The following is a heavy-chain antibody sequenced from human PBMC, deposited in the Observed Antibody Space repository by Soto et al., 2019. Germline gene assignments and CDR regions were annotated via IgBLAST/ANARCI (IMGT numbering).Heavy chain of an antibody. CDR1: GGSISGSSHF. D-gene: IGHD1-26*01. CDR3: PRHPPSGFDPRRGYYGMDV. V-gene: IGHV4-39*01. Sequence: SETLSLTCTVSGGSISGSSHFWGWIRQPPGKGLEWIGSIHYSGTTYYNPSLKSRVTISVDTSKNQFSLKLNSVTAADTAVYYWPRHPPSGFDPRRGYYGMDVWGQGTTVTVSS. J-gene: IGHJ6*02. CDR2: IHYSGTT.